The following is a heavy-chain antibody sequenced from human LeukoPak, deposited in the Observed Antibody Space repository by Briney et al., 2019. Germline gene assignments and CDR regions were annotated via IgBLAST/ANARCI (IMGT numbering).Heavy chain of an antibody. V-gene: IGHV4-34*01. CDR3: ARGGLTYYYDSSGYYYVAYYYYMDV. Sequence: SETLSLTCAVYGGSFSGYYWSWIRQPPGKGLEWIGEINHSGSTNYNPSLKSRVTISVDTSKSQFSLKLSSVTAADTAVYYCARGGLTYYYDSSGYYYVAYYYYMDVWGKGTTVTVSS. CDR1: GGSFSGYY. D-gene: IGHD3-22*01. CDR2: INHSGST. J-gene: IGHJ6*03.